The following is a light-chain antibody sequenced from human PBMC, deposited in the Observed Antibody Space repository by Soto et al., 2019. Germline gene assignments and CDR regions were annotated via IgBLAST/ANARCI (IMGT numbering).Light chain of an antibody. CDR3: QQFKSYPGT. CDR2: DAS. J-gene: IGKJ2*01. V-gene: IGKV1-13*02. CDR1: QGISSA. Sequence: AIPLTQSPSSLSASVGDRVTITCRASQGISSALAWYQQKPGKPPELLIYDASSLEGGVPSRFSGSGSGADFTLTISSLQPEDSATFYCQQFKSYPGTFGQGTKLEIK.